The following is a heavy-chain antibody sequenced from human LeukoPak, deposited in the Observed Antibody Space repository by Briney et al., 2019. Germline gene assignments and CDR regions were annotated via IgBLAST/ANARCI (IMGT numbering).Heavy chain of an antibody. J-gene: IGHJ6*03. Sequence: SSETLSLTCTVSGGSISSGSYYWSWIRQPAGKGLEWIGRIYTSGSTNYNPSLKSRVTISVDTSKNQFSLKLSSVTAADTAVYYCARGVVVVAQLGYYYYYMDVWGKGTTVTISS. V-gene: IGHV4-61*02. CDR3: ARGVVVVAQLGYYYYYMDV. D-gene: IGHD2-15*01. CDR2: IYTSGST. CDR1: GGSISSGSYY.